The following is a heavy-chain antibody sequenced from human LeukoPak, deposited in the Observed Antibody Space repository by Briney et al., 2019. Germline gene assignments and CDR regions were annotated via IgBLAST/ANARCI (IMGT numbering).Heavy chain of an antibody. D-gene: IGHD3-9*01. CDR3: AKDWLAIKSYAFDI. CDR2: ISYDGSNK. CDR1: GFTFSSYA. V-gene: IGHV3-30*18. J-gene: IGHJ3*02. Sequence: HPGGSLRLSCAASGFTFSSYAMTWVRQTPAKGLEWVAVISYDGSNKYYADSVKGRFTISRDNSKNTLYLQMNSLRAEDTALYYCAKDWLAIKSYAFDIWGQGTMVTVSS.